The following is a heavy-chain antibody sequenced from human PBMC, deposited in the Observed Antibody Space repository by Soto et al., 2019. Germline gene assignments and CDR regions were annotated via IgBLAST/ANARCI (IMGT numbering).Heavy chain of an antibody. J-gene: IGHJ5*02. CDR2: IYYSGST. D-gene: IGHD3-10*01. Sequence: QVQLQESGPGLVKPSQTLSLTCTVSGGSISSGGYYWSWIRQHPGKGLEWIGYIYYSGSTYYNPSLKSRVTISVGTSKNQFSLKLSSVTAADTAVYYCARAYGSGSYYENWFDPWGQGTLVTVSS. CDR3: ARAYGSGSYYENWFDP. CDR1: GGSISSGGYY. V-gene: IGHV4-31*03.